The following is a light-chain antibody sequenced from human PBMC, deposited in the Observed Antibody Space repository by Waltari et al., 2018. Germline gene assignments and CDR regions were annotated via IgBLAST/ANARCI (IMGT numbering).Light chain of an antibody. J-gene: IGLJ3*02. CDR2: DVY. CDR3: GAYAGTYTWV. V-gene: IGLV2-11*01. CDR1: SNDIGDYNY. Sequence: QSALTQPRSVSASPGEAVTITCTGSSNDIGDYNYVSWYLQLPGKAPQLILYDVYKRPSGGPDRFSSSKSATTAALTISGLHLDDEGDYYCGAYAGTYTWVFGGGTQVTVL.